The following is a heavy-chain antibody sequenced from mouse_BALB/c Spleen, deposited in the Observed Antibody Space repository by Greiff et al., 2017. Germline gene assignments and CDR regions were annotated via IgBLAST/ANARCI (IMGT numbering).Heavy chain of an antibody. CDR1: GFTFSDYY. J-gene: IGHJ2*01. CDR3: ARGGRGFDY. Sequence: EVKVVESGGGLVKPGGSLKLSCAASGFTFSDYYMYWVRQTPEKRLEWVATISDGGSYTYYPDSVKGRFTISRDNAKNNLYLQMSSLKSEDTAMYYCARGGRGFDYWGQGTTLTVSS. CDR2: ISDGGSYT. D-gene: IGHD4-1*01. V-gene: IGHV5-4*02.